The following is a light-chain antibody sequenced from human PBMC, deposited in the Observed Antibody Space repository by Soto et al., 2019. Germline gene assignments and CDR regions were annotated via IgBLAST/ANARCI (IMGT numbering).Light chain of an antibody. V-gene: IGKV1-39*01. CDR1: QSITNF. J-gene: IGKJ4*01. Sequence: DIQLTQSPSSLSASVGDRVTITCRANQSITNFLNWYQEKHGKAPKLMIYAASNLQSGVRSRFSGSGSGTAFALTISGLQPDDFATYYCQQTYSTPRLTFGGGTKVDIK. CDR2: AAS. CDR3: QQTYSTPRLT.